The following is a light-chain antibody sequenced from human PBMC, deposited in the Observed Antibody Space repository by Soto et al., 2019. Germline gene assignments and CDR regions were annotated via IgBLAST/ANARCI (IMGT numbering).Light chain of an antibody. Sequence: EIVLTQSPGTLSLSPGERATLSCRASQSVSSSYLAWYQQKPGQAPRLLIYGASSRATGIPVRFSGSASGTDFTLSISRLEPEDFAVYYCQQYDNSPIYTFGQGTKLEI. CDR1: QSVSSSY. J-gene: IGKJ2*01. CDR3: QQYDNSPIYT. CDR2: GAS. V-gene: IGKV3-20*01.